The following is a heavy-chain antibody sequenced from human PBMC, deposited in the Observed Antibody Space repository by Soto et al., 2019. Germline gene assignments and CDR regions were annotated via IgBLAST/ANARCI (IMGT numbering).Heavy chain of an antibody. CDR2: ISSSSSYI. CDR3: AIGYSGYDTLTGDNGRYYYYMDV. Sequence: GGSLRLSCAASGFTFSSYSMNWVRQAPGKGLEWVSSISSSSSYIYYADSVKGRFTISRDNAKNSLYLQMNSLRAEDTAVYYCAIGYSGYDTLTGDNGRYYYYMDVWGKGTTVTVSS. D-gene: IGHD5-12*01. CDR1: GFTFSSYS. V-gene: IGHV3-21*01. J-gene: IGHJ6*03.